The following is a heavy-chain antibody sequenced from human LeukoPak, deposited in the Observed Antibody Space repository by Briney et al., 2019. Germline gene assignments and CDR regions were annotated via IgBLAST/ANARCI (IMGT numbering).Heavy chain of an antibody. CDR2: ISYDGSNK. V-gene: IGHV3-30*04. J-gene: IGHJ4*02. Sequence: GGSLRLSCAASGFTFSSYAMHWVRQAPGKGLEWVAVISYDGSNKYYADSVKGRFTISRDNSKNTLYLQMNSLRAEDTAVYYCARTDYDFWSGIFDYWGQGILVTVSS. CDR3: ARTDYDFWSGIFDY. D-gene: IGHD3-3*01. CDR1: GFTFSSYA.